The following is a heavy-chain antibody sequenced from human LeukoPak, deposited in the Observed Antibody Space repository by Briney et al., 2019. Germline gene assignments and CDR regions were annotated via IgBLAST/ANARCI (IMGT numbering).Heavy chain of an antibody. D-gene: IGHD5-12*01. J-gene: IGHJ5*02. CDR3: ARGYGPFDP. CDR2: IHDTGSP. CDR1: GDSITSGGHY. V-gene: IGHV4-31*03. Sequence: SETLSLTCTVSGDSITSGGHYWSWIRQYPGKGLEWIGYIHDTGSPFYNPSLKSRLTISIDTSKNQFPLKLTSVTAADTAVYYCARGYGPFDPWGQGALVTVSS.